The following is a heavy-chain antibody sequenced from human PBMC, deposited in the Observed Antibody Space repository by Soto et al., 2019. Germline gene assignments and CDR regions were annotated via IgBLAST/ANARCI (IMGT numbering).Heavy chain of an antibody. CDR2: ISGSGGST. Sequence: LSCVASRYTFIGYSPSWVRQAQCKGSVWVSAISGSGGSTYYADSVKGRLTVSRDISKNPLYLQLNCLRAEDTAVYYCAKGLYCSTTRCHYNFDIWGQGTMVTVSS. V-gene: IGHV3-23*01. CDR3: AKGLYCSTTRCHYNFDI. J-gene: IGHJ3*02. D-gene: IGHD2-2*01. CDR1: RYTFIGYS.